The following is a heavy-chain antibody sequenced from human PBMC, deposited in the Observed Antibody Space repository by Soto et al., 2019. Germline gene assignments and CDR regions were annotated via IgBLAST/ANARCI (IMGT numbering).Heavy chain of an antibody. Sequence: PSETLSLTCAVSGGSISSGGYSWSWIRQPPGKGLEWIGYIYYSGSTNYNPSLKSRVTISVDTSKNQFSLKLSSVTAADTAVYYCAGLSYNWNEAGLAFDIWGQGTMVTVSS. CDR2: IYYSGST. D-gene: IGHD1-20*01. CDR1: GGSISSGGYS. V-gene: IGHV4-61*08. CDR3: AGLSYNWNEAGLAFDI. J-gene: IGHJ3*02.